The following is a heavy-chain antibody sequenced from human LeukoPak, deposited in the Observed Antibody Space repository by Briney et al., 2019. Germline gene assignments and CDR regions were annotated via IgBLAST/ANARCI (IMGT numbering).Heavy chain of an antibody. CDR1: GFTFSNYA. CDR2: IATDGSFA. D-gene: IGHD3-22*01. Sequence: GRSLRLSCAPSGFTFSNYAMHWVREVPGKGLEWLAGIATDGSFAYYADSVKGRFTLSRDNSKNTLYLQMNSLRAEDTAVYYCARGSYYYDSSGSPFDYWGQGTLVTVSS. J-gene: IGHJ4*02. V-gene: IGHV3-30*14. CDR3: ARGSYYYDSSGSPFDY.